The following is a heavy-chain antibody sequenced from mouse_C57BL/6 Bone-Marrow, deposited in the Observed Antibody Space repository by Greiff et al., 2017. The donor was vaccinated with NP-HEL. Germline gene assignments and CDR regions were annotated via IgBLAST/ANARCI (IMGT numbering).Heavy chain of an antibody. CDR3: ARKGLLKD. J-gene: IGHJ2*01. CDR2: INPSSGYT. D-gene: IGHD1-1*01. Sequence: QVQLQQSGAELAKPGASVKLSCKASGYTFTSYWMHWVKQRPGQGLEWIGYINPSSGYTKYNQKFKDKATLTAEKSSSTAYMQLSSLTYEDSAVYYCARKGLLKDWGQGTTLTVSS. CDR1: GYTFTSYW. V-gene: IGHV1-7*01.